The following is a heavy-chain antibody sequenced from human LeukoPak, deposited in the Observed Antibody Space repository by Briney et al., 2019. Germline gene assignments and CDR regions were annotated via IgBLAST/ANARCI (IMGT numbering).Heavy chain of an antibody. CDR2: IYYSGST. CDR3: ARVGSVTMVRGGLDY. J-gene: IGHJ4*02. D-gene: IGHD3-10*01. CDR1: GGSISSGDYY. Sequence: SETLSLTCTVSGGSISSGDYYWSWIRQPPGKGLEWIGYIYYSGSTYYNPSLKSRVTISVDTSKNQFSLKLSSVTAADTAVYYCARVGSVTMVRGGLDYWGQGTLVTASS. V-gene: IGHV4-30-4*01.